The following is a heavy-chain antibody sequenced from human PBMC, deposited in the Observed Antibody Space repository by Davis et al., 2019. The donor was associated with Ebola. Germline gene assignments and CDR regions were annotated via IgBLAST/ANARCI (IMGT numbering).Heavy chain of an antibody. CDR3: AREGKYRDESRTFDY. CDR1: GFTFSSYS. D-gene: IGHD2-2*01. J-gene: IGHJ4*02. V-gene: IGHV3-23*01. Sequence: GESLKISCAASGFTFSSYSMNWVRQAQGKGLEWVSAIRDSGGRIYYADSVKGLFTISRYNSKNTLYLQMNSLRAEDTAVYYCAREGKYRDESRTFDYWGQGTLVTVSS. CDR2: IRDSGGRI.